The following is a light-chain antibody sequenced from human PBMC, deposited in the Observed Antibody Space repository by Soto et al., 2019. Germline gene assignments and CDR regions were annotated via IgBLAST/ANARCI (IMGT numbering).Light chain of an antibody. CDR3: QQSYRHWT. CDR1: QSISSW. V-gene: IGKV1-39*01. CDR2: AAS. J-gene: IGKJ1*01. Sequence: DLQMPQSPSTLSASVAHTLPTTCRASQSISSWLAWYQQKPGKAPKLLIYAASSLQSGVPSRFSGSGSGTDFTLTISSLQPEDFATYYCQQSYRHWTFGQGTKVDIK.